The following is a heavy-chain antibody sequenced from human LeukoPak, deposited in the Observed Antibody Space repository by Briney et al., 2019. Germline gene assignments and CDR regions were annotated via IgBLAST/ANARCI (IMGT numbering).Heavy chain of an antibody. V-gene: IGHV4-4*02. CDR2: IYHSGST. CDR1: GGSISSSNW. CDR3: ARQARRAVAVAGLGFDH. D-gene: IGHD6-19*01. J-gene: IGHJ4*03. Sequence: PSGTLSLTCAVSGGSISSSNWWSWVRQPPGKGLEWIGEIYHSGSTNYNPSLKSRVTISVDKSKNQFSLKLSSVTAADTAVYYCARQARRAVAVAGLGFDHWGQGTPVPVSS.